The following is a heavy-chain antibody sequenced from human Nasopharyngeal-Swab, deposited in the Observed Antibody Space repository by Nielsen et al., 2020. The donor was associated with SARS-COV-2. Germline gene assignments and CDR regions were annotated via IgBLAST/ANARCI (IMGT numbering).Heavy chain of an antibody. V-gene: IGHV3-48*04. J-gene: IGHJ4*02. D-gene: IGHD2-15*01. CDR2: ISSSSSTI. CDR3: ARPPYCSGGSCYSMGLDY. CDR1: GFTFRDYS. Sequence: GGSLRLSCAASGFTFRDYSMNWVRQAPGKGLEWVSHISSSSSTIYYADSVKGRFTISRDNAKNSLYLQMNSLRAEDTAVYYCARPPYCSGGSCYSMGLDYWGQGTLVPVSS.